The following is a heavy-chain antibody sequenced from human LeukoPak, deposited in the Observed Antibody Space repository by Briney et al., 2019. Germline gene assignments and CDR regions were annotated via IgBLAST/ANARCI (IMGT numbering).Heavy chain of an antibody. D-gene: IGHD2-15*01. Sequence: GGSLRLSCAASGFTFSSYAMSWVRQAPGKGLEWVSAISGSGGSTYYADSVKGRFTISRDNSKNTLYLQMNSLRAEDTAVYYCAKQSYCSGGSCYPSWFDPWGQGTLVTVSS. J-gene: IGHJ5*02. CDR3: AKQSYCSGGSCYPSWFDP. V-gene: IGHV3-23*01. CDR2: ISGSGGST. CDR1: GFTFSSYA.